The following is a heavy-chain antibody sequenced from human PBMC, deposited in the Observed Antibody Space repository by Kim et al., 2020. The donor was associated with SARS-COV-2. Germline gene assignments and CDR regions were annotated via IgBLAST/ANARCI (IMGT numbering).Heavy chain of an antibody. Sequence: GGSLRLSCAASGFTFSSYGMHWVRQAPGKGLEWVAVIWYDGSNKYYADSVKGRFTISRDNSKNTLYLQMNSLRAEDTAVYYCARVAPTYYYDSSGYIDYWGQGTLVTVSS. CDR3: ARVAPTYYYDSSGYIDY. CDR1: GFTFSSYG. D-gene: IGHD3-22*01. CDR2: IWYDGSNK. V-gene: IGHV3-33*01. J-gene: IGHJ4*02.